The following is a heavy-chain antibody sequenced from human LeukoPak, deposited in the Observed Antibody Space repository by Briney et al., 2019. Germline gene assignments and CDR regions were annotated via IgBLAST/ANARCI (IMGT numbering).Heavy chain of an antibody. CDR1: GYTFSTYA. D-gene: IGHD6-19*01. V-gene: IGHV1-3*01. J-gene: IGHJ4*02. CDR2: INAGNGNT. Sequence: ASVKVSCKASGYTFSTYAMHWVRQAPGQRLEWMGWINAGNGNTKYSQKFQGRVTITRDTSASTAYMELSSLRSEDTAVYYCTRPLGPFTSGFYGLDGDYWGQGTLVTVSS. CDR3: TRPLGPFTSGFYGLDGDY.